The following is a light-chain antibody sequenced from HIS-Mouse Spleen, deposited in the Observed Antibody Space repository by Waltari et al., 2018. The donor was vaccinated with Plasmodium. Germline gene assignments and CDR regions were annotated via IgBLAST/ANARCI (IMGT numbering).Light chain of an antibody. CDR1: QSISNY. Sequence: DIQMTQSPSSLSASVGDRVTITCRASQSISNYLNWYQQKPGKARTFLIYAASTLQSGVPSRFSGSGSGTDFTLTISSLQPEDFATYYCKQSYSTWTFGQGTKVEIK. J-gene: IGKJ1*01. V-gene: IGKV1-39*01. CDR2: AAS. CDR3: KQSYSTWT.